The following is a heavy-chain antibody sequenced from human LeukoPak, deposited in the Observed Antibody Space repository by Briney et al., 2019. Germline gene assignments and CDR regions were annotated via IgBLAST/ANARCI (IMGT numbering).Heavy chain of an antibody. CDR2: INHSGST. CDR3: ARGLLPSSRAFDI. Sequence: SETLSLTCAVYGGSFSGYYWSWIRQPPGKGLEWIGEINHSGSTNYNPSLKSRVTISVDTSKNQFSLKLSPVTAADTAVYYCARGLLPSSRAFDIWGQGTMVTVSS. J-gene: IGHJ3*02. V-gene: IGHV4-34*01. D-gene: IGHD1-26*01. CDR1: GGSFSGYY.